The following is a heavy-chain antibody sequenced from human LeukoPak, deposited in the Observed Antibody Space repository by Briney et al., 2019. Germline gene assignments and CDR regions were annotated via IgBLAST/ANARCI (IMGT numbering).Heavy chain of an antibody. CDR1: GGTFSSYA. Sequence: VASVKVSCKASGGTFSSYAISWVRQAPGQGLEWMGGIIPIFGTANYAQKFQGRVTITTDESTSTAYMELSSLRSDDTAVYYCAGDSYGYELFDYWGQGTLVTVSS. J-gene: IGHJ4*02. V-gene: IGHV1-69*05. CDR2: IIPIFGTA. CDR3: AGDSYGYELFDY. D-gene: IGHD5-18*01.